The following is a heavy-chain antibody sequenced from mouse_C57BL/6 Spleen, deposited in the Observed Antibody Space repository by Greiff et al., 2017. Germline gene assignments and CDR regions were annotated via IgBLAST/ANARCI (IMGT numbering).Heavy chain of an antibody. J-gene: IGHJ4*01. CDR3: ARKGDGYDVYYAMDY. D-gene: IGHD2-2*01. Sequence: VQLQQSGAELARPGASVKLSCKASGYTFTSYGISWVKQRTGQGLEWIGEIYPRSGNPYYNEKFKGKATLTADKSSSTAYMELRSLTSEDSAVYFCARKGDGYDVYYAMDYWGQGTSVTVSS. CDR2: IYPRSGNP. CDR1: GYTFTSYG. V-gene: IGHV1-81*01.